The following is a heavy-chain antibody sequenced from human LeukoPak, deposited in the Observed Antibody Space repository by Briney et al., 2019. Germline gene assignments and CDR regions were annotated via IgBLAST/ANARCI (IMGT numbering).Heavy chain of an antibody. Sequence: GGALRLSCAASGFTFSSYSMNWVRQAPGKGLEWVSSISSSSSYIYYADSVKGRFTISRDNAKNSLYLQMNSLRAEDTAVYYCARETVGATQVDYWGQGTLVTVSS. D-gene: IGHD1-26*01. CDR1: GFTFSSYS. CDR2: ISSSSSYI. J-gene: IGHJ4*02. V-gene: IGHV3-21*04. CDR3: ARETVGATQVDY.